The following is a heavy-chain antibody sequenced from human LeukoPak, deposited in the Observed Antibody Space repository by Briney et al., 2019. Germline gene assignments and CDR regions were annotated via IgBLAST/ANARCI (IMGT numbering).Heavy chain of an antibody. V-gene: IGHV3-21*01. CDR3: ARLPHYYETPGDFDY. CDR2: ISSSSSYI. CDR1: GFTFSSYS. Sequence: GGSLRLSCAASGFTFSSYSMNWVRQAPGKGLEWVSSISSSSSYIYYAGSVKGRFTISRDNAKNSLYLQMNSLRAEDTAVYYCARLPHYYETPGDFDYWGQGTLVTVSS. J-gene: IGHJ4*02. D-gene: IGHD3-22*01.